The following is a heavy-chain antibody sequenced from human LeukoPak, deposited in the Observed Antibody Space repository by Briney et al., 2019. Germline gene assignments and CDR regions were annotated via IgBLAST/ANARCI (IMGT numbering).Heavy chain of an antibody. CDR1: GYTFTSYY. D-gene: IGHD4-23*01. CDR2: INPSGGST. J-gene: IGHJ4*02. Sequence: ASVKVSCKASGYTFTSYYMHWVRQAPGQGLEWMGVINPSGGSTSYAQKFQGRVTMTRDTSTSTVYMELSSLRSEDTAVYYCARENGGHYFDYWGQGTLVTVSS. V-gene: IGHV1-46*01. CDR3: ARENGGHYFDY.